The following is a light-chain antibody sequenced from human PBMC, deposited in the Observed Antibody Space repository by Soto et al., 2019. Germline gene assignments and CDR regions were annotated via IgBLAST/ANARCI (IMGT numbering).Light chain of an antibody. CDR3: QKYNSAPWT. Sequence: DIPMTQSPSSLSASVGDRVTITCRASQGISNHLAWYQQQPGKVPKLLIYVASTLQSGVPSRFSGSGSGTDFTLTISSLQPEDVATYYCQKYNSAPWTFGQGTQVEIK. V-gene: IGKV1-27*01. CDR2: VAS. CDR1: QGISNH. J-gene: IGKJ1*01.